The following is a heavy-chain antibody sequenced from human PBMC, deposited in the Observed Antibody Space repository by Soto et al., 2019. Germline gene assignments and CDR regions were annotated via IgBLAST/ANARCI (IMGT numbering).Heavy chain of an antibody. Sequence: ASVKVSCKASGGTFSSYAISWVRQAPGQGLEWMGGIIPIFGTANYAQKFQGRVTITADESTSTAYMELSSLRSEDTAVYYCARASIAARPLALNYYYYYGMDVWGQGTTVTVSS. J-gene: IGHJ6*02. CDR3: ARASIAARPLALNYYYYYGMDV. CDR1: GGTFSSYA. CDR2: IIPIFGTA. D-gene: IGHD6-6*01. V-gene: IGHV1-69*13.